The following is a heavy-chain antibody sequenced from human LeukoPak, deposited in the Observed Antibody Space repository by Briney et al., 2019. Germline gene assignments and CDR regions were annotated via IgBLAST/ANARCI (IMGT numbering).Heavy chain of an antibody. Sequence: SETPSLTCTVSGGSIFSSYWNWIRQSPGKGLEWLGYIYSNGITHYSPSLRGRGTISIATSKNQFSLRLASVTAADTAIYYCARRAYFDSSGYSTTSGYFDLWGRGTLVTISS. V-gene: IGHV4-4*08. D-gene: IGHD3-3*01. CDR2: IYSNGIT. CDR1: GGSIFSSY. J-gene: IGHJ2*01. CDR3: ARRAYFDSSGYSTTSGYFDL.